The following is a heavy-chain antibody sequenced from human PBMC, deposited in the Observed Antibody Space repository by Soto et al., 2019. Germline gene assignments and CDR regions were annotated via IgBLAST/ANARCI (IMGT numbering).Heavy chain of an antibody. CDR3: ARQRTSVVTQAYFDV. Sequence: SETLSLTCAVSGGSISGSYYYWGWLRQSPGKGPEWIGSVFYTGFTSYNPSLESRVSVSVDTSKNQFSLKVSGVPAADTALYFCARQRTSVVTQAYFDVWGPGSLVTV. D-gene: IGHD2-21*02. CDR2: VFYTGFT. V-gene: IGHV4-39*01. J-gene: IGHJ4*02. CDR1: GGSISGSYYY.